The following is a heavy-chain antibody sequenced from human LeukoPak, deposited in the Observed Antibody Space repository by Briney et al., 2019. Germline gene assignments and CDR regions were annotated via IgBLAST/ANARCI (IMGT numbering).Heavy chain of an antibody. Sequence: PGGSLRLSCAASGFTFSSYAMSWVRQAPGKGLEWVSGISGGGDSTYYTNSVKGRFTISRDNSKNTVYLQMNSLRAEDTAVYYCAKGPGNWMANFDYWGQGTLVTVSP. CDR2: ISGGGDST. CDR3: AKGPGNWMANFDY. D-gene: IGHD5-24*01. V-gene: IGHV3-23*01. CDR1: GFTFSSYA. J-gene: IGHJ4*02.